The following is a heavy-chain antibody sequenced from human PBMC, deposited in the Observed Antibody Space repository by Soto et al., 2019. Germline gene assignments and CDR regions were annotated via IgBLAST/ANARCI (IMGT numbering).Heavy chain of an antibody. D-gene: IGHD2-21*01. J-gene: IGHJ5*01. CDR3: ARGYPRSILSTSLTTSYWFDS. CDR1: GESLRGYY. CDR2: INHRGTT. V-gene: IGHV4-34*04. Sequence: QVQLQQWGTGLLKPSETLSLHCAVYGESLRGYYWSWIRQTPAMGLEWIGEINHRGTTNHDSSLKGRATISIDTSKNQVSLRLNYVTAADTAVYYCARGYPRSILSTSLTTSYWFDSWGQGTLVTVSS.